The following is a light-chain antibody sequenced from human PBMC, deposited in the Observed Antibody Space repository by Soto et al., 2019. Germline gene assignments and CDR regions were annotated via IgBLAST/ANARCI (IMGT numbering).Light chain of an antibody. J-gene: IGKJ1*01. CDR1: QSASSSY. Sequence: EIVLTQSPGTLSLSPGERGTLSCRAIQSASSSYLAWYQQKPGQAPRLLIYGASSRATGIPDRFSGSGSGTDFTLTISRLEPEDFAVYYCQQYGSSPPTFGQGTKVDIK. CDR2: GAS. V-gene: IGKV3-20*01. CDR3: QQYGSSPPT.